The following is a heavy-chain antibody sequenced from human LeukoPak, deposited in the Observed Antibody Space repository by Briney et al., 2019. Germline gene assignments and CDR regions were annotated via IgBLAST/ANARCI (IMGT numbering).Heavy chain of an antibody. CDR3: ARPSLGTGATPSNY. CDR1: GYTFTGYF. D-gene: IGHD2-8*02. Sequence: GASVKVSCKASGYTFTGYFIHWVRQAPGQGLEWMGWIYPNTGGTIYAQNFQGRVTMTRDTSISTVYMDLTRLTSDDTAVYYCARPSLGTGATPSNYWGQGTLVTVSS. J-gene: IGHJ4*02. CDR2: IYPNTGGT. V-gene: IGHV1-2*02.